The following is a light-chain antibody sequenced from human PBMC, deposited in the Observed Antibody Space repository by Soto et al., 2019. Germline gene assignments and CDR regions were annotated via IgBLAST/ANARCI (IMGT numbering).Light chain of an antibody. CDR1: SSNIGSNY. CDR2: RNN. V-gene: IGLV1-47*01. J-gene: IGLJ1*01. CDR3: AAWDDSLSSHV. Sequence: QSVLTQPPSASGTPGQRVTISCSGSSSNIGSNYVYWYQQLPGTAPKLLIYRNNQRPSGVPDRFSGSKSGTSASLAISGLRSEDDADYYCAAWDDSLSSHVFGTGTKVTVL.